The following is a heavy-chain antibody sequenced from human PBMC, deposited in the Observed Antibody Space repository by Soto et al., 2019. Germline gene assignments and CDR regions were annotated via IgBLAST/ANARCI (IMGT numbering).Heavy chain of an antibody. CDR2: IDPSDSST. Sequence: PGESLKISCKGSGYTFTSYWVTWVRQMPGKGLEWMGRIDPSDSSTNYSPSFQGHVTISTDKSVSTAHLQWSSLKVSDTAMYYCAATGYTYGYHFDHWGQGXQVTVSS. CDR3: AATGYTYGYHFDH. CDR1: GYTFTSYW. D-gene: IGHD5-18*01. V-gene: IGHV5-10-1*01. J-gene: IGHJ4*02.